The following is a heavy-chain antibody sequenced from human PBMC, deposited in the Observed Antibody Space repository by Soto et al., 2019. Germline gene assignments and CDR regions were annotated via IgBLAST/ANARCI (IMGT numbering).Heavy chain of an antibody. CDR3: ARDKITGLFDY. CDR2: INHSGST. V-gene: IGHV4-34*01. Sequence: QVQLQQWGAGLLKPSETLSLTSAVDGVSFSGDYWTWIRQPPGTGLEWIGEINHSGSTNYNPSLKSRVTISVDTSKNQFSLKLTSVTAADTAVYYCARDKITGLFDYWGQGTLVTVSS. CDR1: GVSFSGDY. D-gene: IGHD2-8*02. J-gene: IGHJ4*02.